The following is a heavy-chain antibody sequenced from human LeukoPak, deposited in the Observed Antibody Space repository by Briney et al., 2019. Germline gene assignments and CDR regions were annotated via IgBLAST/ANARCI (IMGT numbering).Heavy chain of an antibody. CDR1: GGSISSSSYY. CDR2: IYYSGST. CDR3: ARESLWAYYYGMDV. J-gene: IGHJ6*02. V-gene: IGHV4-39*07. Sequence: SETLSLTCTVSGGSISSSSYYWGWIRQPPGKGLEWIGSIYYSGSTYYNPSLKSRVTISVDTSKNQFSLKLSSVTAADTAVYYCARESLWAYYYGMDVWGQGTTVTVSS. D-gene: IGHD3-10*01.